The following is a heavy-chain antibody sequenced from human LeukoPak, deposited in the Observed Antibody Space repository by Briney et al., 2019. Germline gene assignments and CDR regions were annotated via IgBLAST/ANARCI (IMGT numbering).Heavy chain of an antibody. CDR1: GFTFSSYA. CDR2: ISGSGGST. V-gene: IGHV3-23*01. CDR3: AKGGSYSSSWYFDY. J-gene: IGHJ4*02. Sequence: PGGSLRLSCAASGFTFSSYAMSWVRQAPGKGLEWVSAISGSGGSTYYADSVKGRFTISRDNAKNSLYLQMNSLRAEDTALYYCAKGGSYSSSWYFDYWGQGTLVTVSS. D-gene: IGHD6-13*01.